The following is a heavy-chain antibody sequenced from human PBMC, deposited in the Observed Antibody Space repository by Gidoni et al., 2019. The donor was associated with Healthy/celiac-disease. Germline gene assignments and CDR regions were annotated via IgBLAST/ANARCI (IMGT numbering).Heavy chain of an antibody. D-gene: IGHD6-13*01. V-gene: IGHV1-18*04. J-gene: IGHJ6*02. CDR2: ISAYNGNT. Sequence: QVQLVQSGAEVKKPGASVKVSCKASGYTFTSYGISWVRQAPGQGLEWMGWISAYNGNTNYAQKLQGRVTMITDTSTSTAYMELRSLRSDETAVYYCARDNSSSWPIYYYYYGMDVWGQGTTVTVSS. CDR3: ARDNSSSWPIYYYYYGMDV. CDR1: GYTFTSYG.